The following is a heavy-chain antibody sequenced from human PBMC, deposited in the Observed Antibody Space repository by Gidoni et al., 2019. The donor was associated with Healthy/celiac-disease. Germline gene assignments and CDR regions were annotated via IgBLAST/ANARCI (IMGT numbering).Heavy chain of an antibody. CDR3: ARVVVAVNYYYYYMDV. Sequence: EVQLVESGGGLIQPGGSLRLSCAASGFTVRSNYMSWVRQAPGKGLEWVSVIYSGGSTYYADSVKGRFTISRDNSKNTLYLQMNSLRAEDTAVYYCARVVVAVNYYYYYMDVWGKGTTVTVSS. CDR2: IYSGGST. J-gene: IGHJ6*03. D-gene: IGHD2-15*01. V-gene: IGHV3-53*01. CDR1: GFTVRSNY.